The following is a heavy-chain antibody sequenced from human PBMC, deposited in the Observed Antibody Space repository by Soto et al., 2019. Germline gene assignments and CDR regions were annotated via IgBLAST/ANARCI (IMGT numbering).Heavy chain of an antibody. CDR3: ARDEIGHDNYETIGYYFDH. Sequence: ASVKVSCKASGYTFTSYDVNWVRQATGQGPEWMGWMNPSSGTKGYARKFQGRVTMTRDTSTSTAYMELRGLTSEDTAVYYCARDEIGHDNYETIGYYFDHWGPGTLVTVSS. CDR1: GYTFTSYD. D-gene: IGHD3-16*01. J-gene: IGHJ4*02. V-gene: IGHV1-8*01. CDR2: MNPSSGTK.